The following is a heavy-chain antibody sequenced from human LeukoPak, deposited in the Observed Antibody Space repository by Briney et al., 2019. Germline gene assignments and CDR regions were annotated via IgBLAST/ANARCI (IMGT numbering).Heavy chain of an antibody. CDR2: ISSSGSDI. D-gene: IGHD6-6*01. J-gene: IGHJ4*02. CDR1: GFTFSDYY. CDR3: AVSARTPYS. Sequence: GGSLRLSCAASGFTFSDYYMNWMRQAPGKGLEWVSYISSSGSDIKYADSVKGRFTISRDNAKNSLYLQMNSLRAEDTAVYCCAVSARTPYSWGQGTLVTVSS. V-gene: IGHV3-11*01.